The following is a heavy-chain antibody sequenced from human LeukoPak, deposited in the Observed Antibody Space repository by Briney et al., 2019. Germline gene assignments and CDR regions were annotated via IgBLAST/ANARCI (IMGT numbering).Heavy chain of an antibody. CDR3: ARDWCSGQSCYLDY. Sequence: GGSLRLSCGASGFTFSRYAMHWVRQAPGKGPEWVAVMWSDGGNPYSADSVKGRFTISRDNSKNTVFLQMNRLRAEDTAVYYCARDWCSGQSCYLDYWGQGTLVTVSS. CDR2: MWSDGGNP. J-gene: IGHJ4*02. V-gene: IGHV3-33*01. D-gene: IGHD2-15*01. CDR1: GFTFSRYA.